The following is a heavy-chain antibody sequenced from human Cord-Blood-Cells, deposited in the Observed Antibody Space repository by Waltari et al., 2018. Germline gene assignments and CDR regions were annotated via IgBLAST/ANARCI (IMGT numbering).Heavy chain of an antibody. V-gene: IGHV3-23*01. J-gene: IGHJ6*02. CDR2: ISGSGGST. CDR3: AKDLSGSYYYYYGMDV. Sequence: EVQLLESGGGLVQPGGSLILSCAASGFTFSRYTMSWVRQPPGQGLEWVSAISGSGGSTYYADSVKGRFTISRDNSKNTLYLQMNSLRAEDTAVYYCAKDLSGSYYYYYGMDVWGQGTTVTVSS. CDR1: GFTFSRYT. D-gene: IGHD1-26*01.